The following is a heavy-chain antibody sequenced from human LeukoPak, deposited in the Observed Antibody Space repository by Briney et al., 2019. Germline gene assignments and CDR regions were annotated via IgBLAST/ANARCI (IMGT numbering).Heavy chain of an antibody. J-gene: IGHJ4*02. Sequence: PGRSLRLSCAASGFTFDDHAMHWVRQAPGKGLEWVSGISWNSGSIGYADSVKGRFTISRDNAKNSLYLRMNSLRAEDMALYYCAKDIAAAGTGGFDYWGQGTLVTVSS. CDR1: GFTFDDHA. V-gene: IGHV3-9*03. CDR2: ISWNSGSI. D-gene: IGHD6-13*01. CDR3: AKDIAAAGTGGFDY.